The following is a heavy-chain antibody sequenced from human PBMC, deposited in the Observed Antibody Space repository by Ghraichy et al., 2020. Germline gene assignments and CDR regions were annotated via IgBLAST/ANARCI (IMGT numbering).Heavy chain of an antibody. D-gene: IGHD3-10*01. Sequence: SETLSLTCAVYGGSFSGYHWSWIRQPPGKGLEWIGEINHSGSTNYNPSLKSRVTISVDTSRNQFSLKLSSVTAADTAVYYCAGSSFYGSGSYVDFDYWGQGTLVTVSS. CDR2: INHSGST. V-gene: IGHV4-34*01. CDR1: GGSFSGYH. J-gene: IGHJ4*02. CDR3: AGSSFYGSGSYVDFDY.